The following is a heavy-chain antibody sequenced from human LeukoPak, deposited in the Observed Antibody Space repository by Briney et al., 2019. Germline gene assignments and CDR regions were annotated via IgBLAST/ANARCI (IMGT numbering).Heavy chain of an antibody. CDR1: GGSISSGSYY. V-gene: IGHV4-61*02. CDR3: ARGAAVRGVIPSYWYFDL. D-gene: IGHD3-10*01. J-gene: IGHJ2*01. Sequence: SETLSLTCTVSGGSISSGSYYWSWIRQSAGEGLEWIGRIYTTGSTNYNPSLKSRVTISVDTSKNQFSLKVNSVTAADTAVYYCARGAAVRGVIPSYWYFDLWGRGTLVTVSS. CDR2: IYTTGST.